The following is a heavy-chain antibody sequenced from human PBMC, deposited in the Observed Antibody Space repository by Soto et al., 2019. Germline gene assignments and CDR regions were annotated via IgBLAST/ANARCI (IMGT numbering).Heavy chain of an antibody. V-gene: IGHV4-31*03. CDR3: SVTMIVDNWFDP. CDR2: IYYSGRT. Sequence: QVQLQESGPGLVKPSQTLSLTCTVSGGSISSGGYYWSWIRQHPGKGLEWIGYIYYSGRTYYNPSLKSRVTISVDTSKNQFSLKLSSVTAADTAVYYCSVTMIVDNWFDPWGQGTLVTVSS. J-gene: IGHJ5*02. D-gene: IGHD3-22*01. CDR1: GGSISSGGYY.